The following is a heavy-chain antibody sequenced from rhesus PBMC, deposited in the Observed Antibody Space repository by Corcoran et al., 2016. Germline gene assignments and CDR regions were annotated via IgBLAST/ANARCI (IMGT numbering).Heavy chain of an antibody. Sequence: QLQLQESGPGLVKPSETLSLTCAVSGGSISSNYWSWIRQPPGKGLEWIGRISGSVGNTDYNPSLTSRVTLSTDTSKNQFAMKLSSVTAADTAVFYCARRRGSWNYFDYWGQGVLVTVSS. J-gene: IGHJ4*01. CDR1: GGSISSNY. CDR2: ISGSVGNT. CDR3: ARRRGSWNYFDY. D-gene: IGHD6-25*01. V-gene: IGHV4-173*01.